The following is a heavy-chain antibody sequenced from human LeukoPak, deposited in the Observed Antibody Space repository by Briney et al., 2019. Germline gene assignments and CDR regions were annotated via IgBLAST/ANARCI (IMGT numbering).Heavy chain of an antibody. CDR1: GGSISNYY. D-gene: IGHD6-19*01. J-gene: IGHJ4*02. Sequence: SEILSLTCTVSGGSISNYYWSWIRQPPGKGLEWIGYIYYSGNTNYNPSLKSRVTISVDTSKNQFSLKLSSVTAADTAVYYCAKGSIAVALFDSWGQGTLVNASS. V-gene: IGHV4-59*01. CDR3: AKGSIAVALFDS. CDR2: IYYSGNT.